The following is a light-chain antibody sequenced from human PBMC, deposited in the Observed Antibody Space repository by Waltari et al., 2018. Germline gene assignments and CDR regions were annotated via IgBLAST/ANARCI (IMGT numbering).Light chain of an antibody. CDR2: GNR. CDR3: QSYDSNLSGYV. Sequence: QSVLTQPPSVSGAPGQTVTISCTRSSSNIGAGYDVHWYQQLPGAAPKLLIHGNRNRPSGVPDRFFGFNSDTSASLAITGLQAEDEADYYCQSYDSNLSGYVFGTGTKVSVL. CDR1: SSNIGAGYD. V-gene: IGLV1-40*01. J-gene: IGLJ1*01.